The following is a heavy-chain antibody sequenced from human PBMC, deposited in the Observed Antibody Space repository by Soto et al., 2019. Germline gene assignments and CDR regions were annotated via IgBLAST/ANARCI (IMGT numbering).Heavy chain of an antibody. V-gene: IGHV3-21*01. Sequence: PGGSLRLSCAASGLTFSSYSMNWVRQAPGKGLEWVSSISSSSSYIYYADSVKGRFTISRDNAKNSLYLQMNSLRAEDTAVYYCARDSGYEFRYYYYGMDVWGQGTTVTVSS. CDR1: GLTFSSYS. D-gene: IGHD5-12*01. CDR2: ISSSSSYI. CDR3: ARDSGYEFRYYYYGMDV. J-gene: IGHJ6*02.